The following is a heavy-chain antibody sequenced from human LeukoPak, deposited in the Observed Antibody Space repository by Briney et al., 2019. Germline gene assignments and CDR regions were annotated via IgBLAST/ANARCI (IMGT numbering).Heavy chain of an antibody. Sequence: PGGSLRLSCAASGFTFSSYSMNWVRQTPGKGLEWVSSISSSSSTIYYADSVKGRFTISRDNAKNSLYLQMNSLRAEDTAVYYCARGTGSSWRDDAFDIWGQGTMVTVSS. V-gene: IGHV3-48*01. CDR3: ARGTGSSWRDDAFDI. CDR1: GFTFSSYS. CDR2: ISSSSSTI. J-gene: IGHJ3*02. D-gene: IGHD6-13*01.